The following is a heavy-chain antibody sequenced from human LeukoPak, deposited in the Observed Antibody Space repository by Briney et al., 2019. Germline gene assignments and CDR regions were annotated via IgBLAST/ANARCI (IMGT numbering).Heavy chain of an antibody. CDR3: ARVVVAYYDILTGYYDY. V-gene: IGHV3-66*01. D-gene: IGHD3-9*01. J-gene: IGHJ4*02. Sequence: GGSLRLSCAASGFTVSSNYMSWVRQAPGKGLEGASVIYSGGSTYYADSVKGRFTISRDNSKNTLYLQMNSLRAEDTAVYYCARVVVAYYDILTGYYDYWGQGTLVTVSS. CDR1: GFTVSSNY. CDR2: IYSGGST.